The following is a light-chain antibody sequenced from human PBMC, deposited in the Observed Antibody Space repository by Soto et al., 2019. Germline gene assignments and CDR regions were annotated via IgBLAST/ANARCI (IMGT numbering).Light chain of an antibody. J-gene: IGLJ1*01. CDR1: SSDIGGYNS. V-gene: IGLV2-8*01. CDR3: SSYTDRNNLV. Sequence: QPVLTQSPSASGPPGQSVTISCTGTSSDIGGYNSVSWYQQHPGKAPKVMIYDVSKRPSGVPDRFSGSKSGNTASLTVSALQAEDEADYYCSSYTDRNNLVFGTGTKLTVL. CDR2: DVS.